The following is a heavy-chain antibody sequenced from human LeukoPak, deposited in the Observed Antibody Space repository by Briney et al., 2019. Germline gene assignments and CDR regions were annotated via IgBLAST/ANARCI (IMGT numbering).Heavy chain of an antibody. CDR3: ARDLGFCSTTSCYPWFDP. D-gene: IGHD2-2*01. CDR1: GGSISSGDYY. CDR2: IYYSGIT. J-gene: IGHJ5*02. Sequence: PSETLSLTCTVSGGSISSGDYYWSWIRQPPGKGLEWIGYIYYSGITNYNPSLKSRVTISVDTSKSQFSLKLTSVTAADTAVYYCARDLGFCSTTSCYPWFDPWGQGTLVTVSS. V-gene: IGHV4-61*08.